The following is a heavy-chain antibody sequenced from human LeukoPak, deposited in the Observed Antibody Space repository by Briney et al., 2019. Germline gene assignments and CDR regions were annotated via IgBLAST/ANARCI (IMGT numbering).Heavy chain of an antibody. V-gene: IGHV4-34*01. CDR1: GGSFSGYC. CDR2: INHSGST. D-gene: IGHD6-13*01. J-gene: IGHJ4*02. CDR3: ARGFTLERKQQLIPFDY. Sequence: SETLSLTCAVYGGSFSGYCWSWIRQPPGKGLEWIGEINHSGSTNYNPSLKSRVTISVDTSKNQFSLKLSSVTAADTAVYYCARGFTLERKQQLIPFDYWGQGTLVTVSS.